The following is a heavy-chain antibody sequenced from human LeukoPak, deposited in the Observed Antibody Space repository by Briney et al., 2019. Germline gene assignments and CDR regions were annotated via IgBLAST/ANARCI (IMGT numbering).Heavy chain of an antibody. Sequence: GASVKVSCKASGYTFTGYYMHWVRQAPGQGLEWMGWINPNSGGSNYAQKFQGRVTMTRDTSISTAYMELSRLRSDDTAVYYCARDPTMIVVSPPPPFDYWGQGTLVTVSS. CDR3: ARDPTMIVVSPPPPFDY. CDR2: INPNSGGS. V-gene: IGHV1-2*02. D-gene: IGHD3-22*01. J-gene: IGHJ4*02. CDR1: GYTFTGYY.